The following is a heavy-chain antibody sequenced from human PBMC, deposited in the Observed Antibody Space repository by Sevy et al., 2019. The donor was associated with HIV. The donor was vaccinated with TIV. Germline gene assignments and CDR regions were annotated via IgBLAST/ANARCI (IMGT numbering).Heavy chain of an antibody. J-gene: IGHJ4*02. CDR1: GFTFSSYA. V-gene: IGHV3-23*01. CDR3: AKDWRDYYDSSGVPSGYFDY. CDR2: ISGSGGST. Sequence: GGSLRLSCAASGFTFSSYAMSWVRQAPGKGLEWVSAISGSGGSTYYADSVKGRFTISRDNSKNTLYLQMNSLRAEDTAVYYCAKDWRDYYDSSGVPSGYFDYWGQGTLVTVSS. D-gene: IGHD3-22*01.